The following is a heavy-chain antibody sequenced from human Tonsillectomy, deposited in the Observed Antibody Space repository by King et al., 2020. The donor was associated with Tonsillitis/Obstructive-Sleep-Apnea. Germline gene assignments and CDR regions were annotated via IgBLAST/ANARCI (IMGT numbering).Heavy chain of an antibody. CDR1: GGSFSGYY. Sequence: VQLQQWGAGLLKPSETLSLTCAVSGGSFSGYYWSWIRQPPGKGLEWIGEINHSGSTNYNPSLKSRVTISIDTSKNRFSLKLSSVPAADTAVYYCARDASGSFYNSAFDMWGQGTMVTVSS. CDR2: INHSGST. CDR3: ARDASGSFYNSAFDM. J-gene: IGHJ3*02. V-gene: IGHV4-34*01. D-gene: IGHD3-10*01.